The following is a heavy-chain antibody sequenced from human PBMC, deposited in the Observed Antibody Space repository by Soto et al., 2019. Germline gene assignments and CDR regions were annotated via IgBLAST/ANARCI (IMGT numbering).Heavy chain of an antibody. CDR1: GYTFTSYD. V-gene: IGHV1-8*01. J-gene: IGHJ6*03. CDR2: MNPNSGNT. CDR3: ARDGYSSSWGDYYYYMAV. D-gene: IGHD6-13*01. Sequence: ASVKVSCKASGYTFTSYDINWVRQATGQGLEWMGWMNPNSGNTGYSQKFQGRVTITRDTSASTAYMELSSLRSEDTAVYYCARDGYSSSWGDYYYYMAVWGKGTTVTVSS.